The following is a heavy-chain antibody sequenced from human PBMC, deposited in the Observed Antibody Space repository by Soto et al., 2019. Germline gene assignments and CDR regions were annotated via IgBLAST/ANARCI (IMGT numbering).Heavy chain of an antibody. Sequence: SETLSLTCAVDGVPFSGYYWTWIRQPPGTGLEWIGYIYYSGSTNYNPSLKSRVTISVDTSKNQFSLKLSSVTAADTAVYYCARVWGGAFDIWGQGTMVTVSS. V-gene: IGHV4-59*01. J-gene: IGHJ3*02. CDR1: GVPFSGYY. D-gene: IGHD3-10*01. CDR2: IYYSGST. CDR3: ARVWGGAFDI.